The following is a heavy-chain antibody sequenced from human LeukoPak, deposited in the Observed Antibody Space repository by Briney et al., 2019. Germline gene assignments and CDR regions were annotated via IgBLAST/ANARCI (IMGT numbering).Heavy chain of an antibody. CDR1: GGSFSGYY. V-gene: IGHV4-59*01. D-gene: IGHD6-19*01. J-gene: IGHJ4*02. CDR3: ARDRGWEVFDY. CDR2: IYYSGTT. Sequence: SETLSLTCAVYGGSFSGYYWSWIRQPPGKGLEWIGNIYYSGTTNYNPSLKTRVTISRDTAMNQFSLKLSSVTAADTAVYYCARDRGWEVFDYWGQGILVTVSS.